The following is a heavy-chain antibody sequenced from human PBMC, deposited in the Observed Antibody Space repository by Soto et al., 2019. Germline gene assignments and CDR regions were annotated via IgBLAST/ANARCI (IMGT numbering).Heavy chain of an antibody. CDR2: IYWHDDK. CDR1: GFSLSTSGVG. V-gene: IGHV2-5*01. Sequence: QITLKESGPTLVKPTQTHTLTCSLSGFSLSTSGVGVGWIRQPPGKAPEWLALIYWHDDKRYSPSLKRRLTITNDTSKNHVGLTMTNMDLVDTATYYCAHSHGSGGSGYQTFDYVGQGTLVTVSS. CDR3: AHSHGSGGSGYQTFDY. D-gene: IGHD2-15*01. J-gene: IGHJ4*02.